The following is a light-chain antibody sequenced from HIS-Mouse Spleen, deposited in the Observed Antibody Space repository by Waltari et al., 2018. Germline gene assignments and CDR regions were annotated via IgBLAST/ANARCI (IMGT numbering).Light chain of an antibody. V-gene: IGLV3-10*01. CDR3: YSTDSSGNHRV. CDR2: EDS. CDR1: ALPKKY. J-gene: IGLJ2*01. Sequence: SYELTQPPSVSVSPGQTARITCSGDALPKKYAYWYQQKAGQAPLLVIYEDSKRPSGITERFSGSRSGTIATLTISGAQVEDEADYYCYSTDSSGNHRVFGGGTKLTVL.